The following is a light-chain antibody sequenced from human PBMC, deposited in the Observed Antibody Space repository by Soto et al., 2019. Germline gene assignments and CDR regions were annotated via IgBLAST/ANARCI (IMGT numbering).Light chain of an antibody. CDR1: QSVSSS. V-gene: IGKV3-15*01. Sequence: EIVMTQSPAILSVSPGERATLSCRASQSVSSSLAWYQQKPGQAPRLLIYGTSTRATGIPARFSGSGSGTEFTLTISSLQSEDFAVYYCQQYYNWWTFGQGTKVDIK. CDR2: GTS. J-gene: IGKJ1*01. CDR3: QQYYNWWT.